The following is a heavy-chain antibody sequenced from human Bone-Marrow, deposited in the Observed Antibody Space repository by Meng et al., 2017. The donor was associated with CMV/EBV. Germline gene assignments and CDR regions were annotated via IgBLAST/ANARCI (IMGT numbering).Heavy chain of an antibody. J-gene: IGHJ6*02. CDR1: GDSMSNYY. Sequence: GSLRLSCTVSGDSMSNYYWSWIRQTPGKGLEWIGYIYYSGRTNYNPSLKSRVTTSVDTSKNQFSLMLSSVTAADTAVYYCARHNSHYFYYGMDVWGQGTTVTVSS. CDR2: IYYSGRT. V-gene: IGHV4-59*01. CDR3: ARHNSHYFYYGMDV. D-gene: IGHD1-14*01.